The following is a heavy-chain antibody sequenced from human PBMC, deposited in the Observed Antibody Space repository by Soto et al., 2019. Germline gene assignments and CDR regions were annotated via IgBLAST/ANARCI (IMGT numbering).Heavy chain of an antibody. Sequence: ASVKVSCKASGYTFTSYYMHWVRQAPGQGLEWMGIINPSGGSTSYAQKFQGRVTMTRDTSTSTVYMELSSLRSEDTAVYYCARVASSTSCYTDDAFTCLREQKGVFDYWGQGTLVTVSS. CDR2: INPSGGST. CDR1: GYTFTSYY. CDR3: ARVASSTSCYTDDAFTCLREQKGVFDY. V-gene: IGHV1-46*01. J-gene: IGHJ4*02. D-gene: IGHD2-2*02.